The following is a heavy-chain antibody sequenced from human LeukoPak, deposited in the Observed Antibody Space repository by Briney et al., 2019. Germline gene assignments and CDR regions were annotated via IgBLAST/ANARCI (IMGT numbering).Heavy chain of an antibody. V-gene: IGHV4-34*01. D-gene: IGHD2-15*01. CDR1: GGSFSGYH. CDR3: ARTRTGYCSGSTCYPGYFDL. Sequence: PETLSLTCGFSGGSFSGYHWSWIRQSPGKGLEWIAKIEHLGSTNYNPSLKSRVTISVDTSKSQFSLNLTSVTAADTSVYYCARTRTGYCSGSTCYPGYFDLWGRGTLVTVSS. J-gene: IGHJ2*01. CDR2: IEHLGST.